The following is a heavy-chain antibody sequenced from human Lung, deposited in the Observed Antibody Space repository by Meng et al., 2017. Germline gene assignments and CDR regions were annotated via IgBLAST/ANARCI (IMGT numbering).Heavy chain of an antibody. D-gene: IGHD4-17*01. CDR1: GFTFSRNA. CDR3: ARNNYGDYYFDY. J-gene: IGHJ4*02. V-gene: IGHV3-30*01. Sequence: QVRLVESGRGVVQPWRALRLSCAASGFTFSRNAMHWVRQAPGKGLEWVAAISYDGSNQHYADSVKGRFTISRDNSENTLYLQMNSLRAEDTAVYYCARNNYGDYYFDYWGQGTLVTVSS. CDR2: ISYDGSNQ.